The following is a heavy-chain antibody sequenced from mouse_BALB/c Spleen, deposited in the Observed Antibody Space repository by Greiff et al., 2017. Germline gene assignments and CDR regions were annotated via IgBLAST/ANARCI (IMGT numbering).Heavy chain of an antibody. J-gene: IGHJ3*01. V-gene: IGHV5-6-5*01. CDR3: ARGERDYGYVWLAY. Sequence: EVKLMESGGGLVKPGGSLKLSCAASGFTFSSYAMSWVRQTPEKRLEWVASISSGGSTYYPDSVKGRFTISRDNARNILYLQMSSLRSEDTAMYYCARGERDYGYVWLAYWGQGTLVTVSA. D-gene: IGHD1-2*01. CDR2: ISSGGST. CDR1: GFTFSSYA.